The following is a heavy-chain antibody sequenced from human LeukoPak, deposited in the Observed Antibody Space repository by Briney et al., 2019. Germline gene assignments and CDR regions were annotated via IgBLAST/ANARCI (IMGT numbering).Heavy chain of an antibody. V-gene: IGHV3-64*01. CDR3: ARETAGTFDY. Sequence: GSLRLSCAASGVTFIGYTMHWVRQAPGEGLESVSAISSNGDSTYYANSVKGRFTISRDNSKNTLYLQMGSLRAEDMALYYCARETAGTFDYWGQGTLVTVSS. CDR2: ISSNGDST. J-gene: IGHJ4*02. CDR1: GVTFIGYT. D-gene: IGHD3-10*01.